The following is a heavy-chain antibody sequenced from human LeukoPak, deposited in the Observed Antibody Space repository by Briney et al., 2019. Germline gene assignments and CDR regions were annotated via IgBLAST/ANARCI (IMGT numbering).Heavy chain of an antibody. J-gene: IGHJ2*01. V-gene: IGHV5-51*01. Sequence: GESLKISCKGSGYSFTSYWIGWVRQMPGKGLEWMGIIYPGDSDTRYSPSFQGQVTISADKSTSTVYLQWSSLKASDTAMYYCARRHDFWSGSNWYFDLWGRGTLVTVSS. CDR3: ARRHDFWSGSNWYFDL. D-gene: IGHD3-3*01. CDR2: IYPGDSDT. CDR1: GYSFTSYW.